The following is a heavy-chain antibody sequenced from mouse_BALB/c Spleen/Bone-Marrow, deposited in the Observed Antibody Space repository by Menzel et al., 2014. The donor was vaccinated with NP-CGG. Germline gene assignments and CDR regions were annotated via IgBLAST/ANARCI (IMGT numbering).Heavy chain of an antibody. CDR2: IYPGGGDT. V-gene: IGHV1-80*01. D-gene: IGHD2-2*01. J-gene: IGHJ3*01. CDR3: AKVTTGFAY. CDR1: GYAFSSYW. Sequence: VKVVESGAELVRPGSSVKISCKASGYAFSSYWVTWVKQRPGQGLEWIGQIYPGGGDTNYNGKFKDKVTLTADKSSSAAYMQLSSLTSEDSAVYFCAKVTTGFAYWGQGTLVTVSA.